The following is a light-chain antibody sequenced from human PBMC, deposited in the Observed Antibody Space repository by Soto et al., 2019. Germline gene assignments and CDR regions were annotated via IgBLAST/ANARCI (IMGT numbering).Light chain of an antibody. CDR2: AAS. CDR1: QIVTINS. Sequence: EVVLTQSPGTLSLSPGERATLSCRASQIVTINSLAWYQQKPGQPPRLLIYAASTRASAIPDRFSGSGSGTYFPLTISRLQPEDFALYCCQQYGDSPFTFGPGTRVDVK. V-gene: IGKV3-20*01. J-gene: IGKJ3*01. CDR3: QQYGDSPFT.